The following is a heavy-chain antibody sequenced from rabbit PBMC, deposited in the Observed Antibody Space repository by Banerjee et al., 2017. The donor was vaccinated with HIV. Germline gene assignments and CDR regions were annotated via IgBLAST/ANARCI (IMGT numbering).Heavy chain of an antibody. CDR3: ARDLTDVIGWNFGW. J-gene: IGHJ6*01. CDR1: GFDFSSYG. Sequence: QLKETGGGLVQPGGSLTLSCKASGFDFSSYGVSWVRQAPGKGLEWIGYIDPLFGGTYYAPWVNGRFTISSHNAKTTLYLQLNSLTAADTATYFCARDLTDVIGWNFGWWGQGTLVTVS. D-gene: IGHD4-1*01. CDR2: IDPLFGGT. V-gene: IGHV1S7*01.